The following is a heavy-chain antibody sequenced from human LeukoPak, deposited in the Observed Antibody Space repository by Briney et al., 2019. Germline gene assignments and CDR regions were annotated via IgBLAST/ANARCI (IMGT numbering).Heavy chain of an antibody. J-gene: IGHJ3*02. CDR1: GFTLSTYD. Sequence: GGSLRLSCAASGFTLSTYDMHWVRQPTGEGLEWASIIYRASDTYYPGSVKGRFTISRDNAKNSLYLQMNSLRAEDTAVYYCAREMSGSNDALDIWGQGTMVTVSS. V-gene: IGHV3-13*01. D-gene: IGHD3-10*01. CDR2: IYRASDT. CDR3: AREMSGSNDALDI.